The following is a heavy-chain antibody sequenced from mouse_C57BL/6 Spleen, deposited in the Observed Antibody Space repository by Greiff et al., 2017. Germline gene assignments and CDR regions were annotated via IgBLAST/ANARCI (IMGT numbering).Heavy chain of an antibody. Sequence: EVKLQQSGPELVKPGASVKISCKASGYTFTDYYMNWVKQSHGKSLEWIGDINPNNGGTSYNQKFKGKATLTVDKSSSTAYMELRSLTSEDSAVYYCASRLLRYRAMDYWGQGTSVTVSS. J-gene: IGHJ4*01. CDR2: INPNNGGT. CDR1: GYTFTDYY. D-gene: IGHD1-1*01. V-gene: IGHV1-26*01. CDR3: ASRLLRYRAMDY.